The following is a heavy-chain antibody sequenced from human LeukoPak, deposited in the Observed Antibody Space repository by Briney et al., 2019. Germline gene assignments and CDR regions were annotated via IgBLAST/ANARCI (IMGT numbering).Heavy chain of an antibody. CDR3: ARDGTTTDDY. D-gene: IGHD1-26*01. J-gene: IGHJ4*02. CDR2: ISGNNDNP. V-gene: IGHV1-18*01. CDR1: GYTFSNFG. Sequence: ASVKVSCKASGYTFSNFGISWVRQAPGQGLEWMGWISGNNDNPNYGQKFQGRLTVTTDSSTNTAYMELRNLRSDDTAVYYCARDGTTTDDYWGQGTLVTVSS.